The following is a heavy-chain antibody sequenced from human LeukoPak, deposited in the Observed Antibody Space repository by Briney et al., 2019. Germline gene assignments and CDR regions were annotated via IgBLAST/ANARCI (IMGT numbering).Heavy chain of an antibody. J-gene: IGHJ5*02. Sequence: SETLSLTCTVSGGSLSSGSYSWSWIRQPAGKGLEWIGRIYTSGSTNYNPSLKSRVTISVDTSKNQFSLKLSSVTAADTAVYYCARGRYQLLWGLGNWFDPWGQGALVTVSS. CDR1: GGSLSSGSYS. CDR2: IYTSGST. CDR3: ARGRYQLLWGLGNWFDP. V-gene: IGHV4-61*02. D-gene: IGHD2-2*01.